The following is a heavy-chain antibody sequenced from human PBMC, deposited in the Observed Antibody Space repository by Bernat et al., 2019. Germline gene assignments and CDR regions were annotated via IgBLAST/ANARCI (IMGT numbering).Heavy chain of an antibody. Sequence: EVQLVQSGAEVKKPGESLKISCKGSGYSFTSYWIGWVRQMPGKGLEWMGIIYPGDSDTRYSPSFQGQVTSSADKSISTAYLQWSSLKASDTAMYYCARLTEGYGDNSAGMYFDYWGQGTLVTVSS. J-gene: IGHJ4*02. V-gene: IGHV5-51*01. CDR2: IYPGDSDT. CDR3: ARLTEGYGDNSAGMYFDY. CDR1: GYSFTSYW. D-gene: IGHD4-23*01.